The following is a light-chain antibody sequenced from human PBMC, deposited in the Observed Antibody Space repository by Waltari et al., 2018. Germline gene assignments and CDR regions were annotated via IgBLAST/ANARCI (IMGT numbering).Light chain of an antibody. CDR2: DDT. J-gene: IGLJ2*01. Sequence: SYVLTQPPSVSVAPGKTARISCAGQKIRSNTVHWYQQKPGQAPVLAIYDDTVRPSGIPDRISGSDTATLTIARVEAGDEADYYCQVWDSNGDHPVFGGGTRLTVL. V-gene: IGLV3-21*03. CDR3: QVWDSNGDHPV. CDR1: KIRSNT.